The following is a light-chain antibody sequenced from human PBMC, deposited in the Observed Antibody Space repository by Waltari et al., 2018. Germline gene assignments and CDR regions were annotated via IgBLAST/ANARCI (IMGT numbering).Light chain of an antibody. CDR1: ALTKKY. CDR3: YSTDSSGDFRI. CDR2: EDR. V-gene: IGLV3-10*01. J-gene: IGLJ2*01. Sequence: SYELTQPPSVSVSPGQTARITCSGNALTKKYAYWYKQKSGQAPVLVIYEDRKRPSGIPERFSGSSSGPMATLTISGAQVEDEADYYCYSTDSSGDFRIFGGGTKLTVL.